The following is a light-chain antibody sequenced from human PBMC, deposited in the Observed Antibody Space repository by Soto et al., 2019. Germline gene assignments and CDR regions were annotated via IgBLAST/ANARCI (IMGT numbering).Light chain of an antibody. V-gene: IGLV2-8*01. Sequence: QSALTQPPSASGSPGQSVTISCTGTSSDVGGYDYVSWYQQRPGRAPKLLIYGVTKRPSGVPDRFSGSKSGNTASLTVSGLQTEDDAYYYCTSYAVSNCVIFGGGTKLTVL. J-gene: IGLJ2*01. CDR1: SSDVGGYDY. CDR2: GVT. CDR3: TSYAVSNCVI.